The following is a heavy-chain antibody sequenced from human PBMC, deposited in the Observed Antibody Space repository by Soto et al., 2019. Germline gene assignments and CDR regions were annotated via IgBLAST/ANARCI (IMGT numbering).Heavy chain of an antibody. D-gene: IGHD3-22*01. J-gene: IGHJ4*02. V-gene: IGHV4-30-2*01. CDR1: GGSISSGDYS. CDR3: ARVRREYDNSGPVDY. CDR2: IYYGGST. Sequence: PSETLSLTCAVSGGSISSGDYSWNWIRQPPGKGLEWIGYIYYGGSTYYNPSLQSRVTMPVDRSRNQFSLKLNSVTAADTAVYYCARVRREYDNSGPVDYWGQGTPVTVSS.